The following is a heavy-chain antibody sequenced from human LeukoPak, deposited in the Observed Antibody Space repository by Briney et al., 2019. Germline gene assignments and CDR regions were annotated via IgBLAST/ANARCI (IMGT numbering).Heavy chain of an antibody. CDR2: MNPNSGNT. J-gene: IGHJ4*02. CDR3: ARLYSSSSYGDY. V-gene: IGHV1-8*03. D-gene: IGHD6-6*01. CDR1: GYTFTSYD. Sequence: ASVKVSCKASGYTFTSYDINWVRQATGQGLEWMGWMNPNSGNTGYAQKFQGRVTITRNTSISTAYMELSSLRSEDTAVYYCARLYSSSSYGDYWGRGTLVTVSS.